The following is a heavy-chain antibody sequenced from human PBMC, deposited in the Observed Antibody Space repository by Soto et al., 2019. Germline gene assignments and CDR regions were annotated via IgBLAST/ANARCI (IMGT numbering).Heavy chain of an antibody. V-gene: IGHV3-21*01. CDR3: ARHSVYGDYFDY. J-gene: IGHJ4*02. D-gene: IGHD4-17*01. CDR1: GVTFSNS. Sequence: GGSLRLSCTVSGVTFSNSMNWVRQAPGKGLEWVSSISSSSSYIYYADSVKGRFTISRDNAKNSLYLQMNSLRAEDTAVYYCARHSVYGDYFDYWGQGTLVTVSS. CDR2: ISSSSSYI.